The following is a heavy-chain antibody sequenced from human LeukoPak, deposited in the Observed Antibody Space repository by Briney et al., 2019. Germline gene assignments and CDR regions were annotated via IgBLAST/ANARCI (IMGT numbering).Heavy chain of an antibody. J-gene: IGHJ2*01. CDR3: ARGSGYYWYFDL. V-gene: IGHV3-53*01. CDR1: GFTFSSYS. D-gene: IGHD5-12*01. CDR2: IYSGGST. Sequence: GGSLRLSCAASGFTFSSYSMNWVRQAPGKGLEWVSVIYSGGSTYYADSVKGRFTIFRDNSKNTLYLQMNSLRAEDTAVYYCARGSGYYWYFDLWGRGTLVTVSS.